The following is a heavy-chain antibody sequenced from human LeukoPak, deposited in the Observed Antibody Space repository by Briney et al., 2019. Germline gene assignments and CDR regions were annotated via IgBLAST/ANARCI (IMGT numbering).Heavy chain of an antibody. D-gene: IGHD2-2*01. CDR3: ARGGRSASAYYYMDV. CDR2: IYYSGST. J-gene: IGHJ6*03. Sequence: SETLSLTCSVSGGSINNDYWSWIRQPPGRGLEWIGYIYYSGSTSYNPSLKSRLTISVDTSNNQFSLKLRSVTAADTGVYFCARGGRSASAYYYMDVWGRGTTVTVSS. CDR1: GGSINNDY. V-gene: IGHV4-59*12.